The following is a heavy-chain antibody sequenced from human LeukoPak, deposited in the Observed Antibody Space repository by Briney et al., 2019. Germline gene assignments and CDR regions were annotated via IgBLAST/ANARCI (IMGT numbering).Heavy chain of an antibody. D-gene: IGHD3-3*01. Sequence: GGSLRLSCAASGFTFSSYSMNWVRQAPGKGLEWVPSISSSSSYIYYADSVKGRFTISRDNAKNSLYLQMNSLRAEDTAVYYCARATYYDFWSGYRLGYYYYYMDVWGKGTTVTVSS. CDR1: GFTFSSYS. CDR2: ISSSSSYI. CDR3: ARATYYDFWSGYRLGYYYYYMDV. J-gene: IGHJ6*03. V-gene: IGHV3-21*01.